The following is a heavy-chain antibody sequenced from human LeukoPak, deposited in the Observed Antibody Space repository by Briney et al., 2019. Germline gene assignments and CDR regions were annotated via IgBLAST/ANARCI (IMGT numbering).Heavy chain of an antibody. CDR2: IVASGGST. CDR1: GFTFSTYA. J-gene: IGHJ4*02. D-gene: IGHD1/OR15-1a*01. Sequence: GGSLRLSCAASGFTFSTYAMSWVRQAPGKGLDWVSTIVASGGSTYYADSVKGRFTISRDNSKNTLYLQMNSLRAEDTAVFYCAKAYGWNNYDTRVFDFWGQGTLVTLSS. V-gene: IGHV3-23*01. CDR3: AKAYGWNNYDTRVFDF.